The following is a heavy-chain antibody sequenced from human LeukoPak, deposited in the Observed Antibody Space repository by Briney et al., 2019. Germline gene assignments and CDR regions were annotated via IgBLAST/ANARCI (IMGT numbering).Heavy chain of an antibody. D-gene: IGHD6-13*01. CDR2: IYYSGST. V-gene: IGHV4-59*01. CDR1: GGSITSYY. CDR3: ARDDDSSWYGMDV. Sequence: KSPETLSLTCTVSGGSITSYYWSWIRQPPGKGLELIGYIYYSGSTKYNPSLKSRVTISVDTSKKQFSLKLSSVTAADTAVYYCARDDDSSWYGMDVWGQGTTVTVSS. J-gene: IGHJ6*02.